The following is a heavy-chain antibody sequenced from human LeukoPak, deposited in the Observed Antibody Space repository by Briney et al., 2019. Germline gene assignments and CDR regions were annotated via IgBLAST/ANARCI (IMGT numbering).Heavy chain of an antibody. D-gene: IGHD2-15*01. Sequence: SETLSLNCTVSGGSISSYFWSWIRQPPGKGLEWIGYIHYTGSTNYNPSLKSRVTISVDTSKNQFSLKLSSVTAADTAVYYCARDRCSGGTCYPNVFDIWGQGTMVTVSS. CDR2: IHYTGST. V-gene: IGHV4-59*01. CDR3: ARDRCSGGTCYPNVFDI. CDR1: GGSISSYF. J-gene: IGHJ3*02.